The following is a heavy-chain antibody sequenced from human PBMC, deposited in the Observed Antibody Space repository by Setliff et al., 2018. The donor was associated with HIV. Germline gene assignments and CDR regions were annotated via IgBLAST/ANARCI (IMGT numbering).Heavy chain of an antibody. D-gene: IGHD6-6*01. Sequence: HPGGSLRLSCAASGFTFGSYGMHWVRQAPGKGLEWVTFIRYDGSDKYYADSVKGRFTISRDNSKNTLYLQMNSLRAEDTAVYYCARGPSFVEYSGSSVDYYWYMDVWGKGTTVTVSS. J-gene: IGHJ6*03. CDR1: GFTFGSYG. V-gene: IGHV3-30*02. CDR3: ARGPSFVEYSGSSVDYYWYMDV. CDR2: IRYDGSDK.